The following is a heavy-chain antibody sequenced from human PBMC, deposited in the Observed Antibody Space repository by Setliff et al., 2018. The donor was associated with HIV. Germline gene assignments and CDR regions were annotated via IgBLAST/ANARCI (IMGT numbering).Heavy chain of an antibody. J-gene: IGHJ4*02. CDR2: INPSSGGT. D-gene: IGHD3-22*01. V-gene: IGHV1-2*02. CDR3: ATGRDSSGYYFLADY. CDR1: GYTFTDYY. Sequence: ASVKVSCKASGYTFTDYYVHWVRQAPGQGLEWMGWINPSSGGTNYAQKFQDRVTMTRDTSSSTAYMELSRLRSDDTAVYYCATGRDSSGYYFLADYWGRGTLVTVSS.